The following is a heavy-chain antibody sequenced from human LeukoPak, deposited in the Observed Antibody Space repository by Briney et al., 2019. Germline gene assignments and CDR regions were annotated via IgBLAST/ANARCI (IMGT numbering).Heavy chain of an antibody. CDR1: GGSFSGYY. J-gene: IGHJ4*02. Sequence: SETLSLTCAVYGGSFSGYYWSWIRQPPGKGLEWIGEINHSGSTNYNPSLKSRVTISVDTSKNQFSLKLSSVTAADTAVYYCARLGNYYDTSYFDYWAREPWSPSPQ. D-gene: IGHD3-22*01. CDR2: INHSGST. CDR3: ARLGNYYDTSYFDY. V-gene: IGHV4-34*01.